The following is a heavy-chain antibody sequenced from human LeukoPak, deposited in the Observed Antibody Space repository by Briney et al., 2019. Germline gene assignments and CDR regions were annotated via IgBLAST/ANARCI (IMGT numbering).Heavy chain of an antibody. CDR1: GFTFSSYW. Sequence: GGSLRLSCAASGFTFSSYWMSWVRQAPGKGLEWVANIKQDGSEKYCVDSVKGRFTISRDNAKNSLYLQMNSLRAEDTAVYYCARGVTPGRYYYYMDVWGKGTTVTVSS. CDR2: IKQDGSEK. J-gene: IGHJ6*03. CDR3: ARGVTPGRYYYYMDV. V-gene: IGHV3-7*01. D-gene: IGHD2-21*02.